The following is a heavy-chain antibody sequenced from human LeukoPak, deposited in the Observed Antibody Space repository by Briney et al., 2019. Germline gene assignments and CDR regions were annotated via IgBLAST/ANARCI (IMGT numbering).Heavy chain of an antibody. V-gene: IGHV3-7*01. CDR3: ARLEVPPDNRGWYYES. Sequence: SGGSLRLSCAASGFTFSNYWMAWVRQTPGEGLGWVANINQDGSEKYYVDSVRGRFTISRDNAEKSLYLQMNSLRGEDTALYYCARLEVPPDNRGWYYESWGQGTLATVSS. CDR1: GFTFSNYW. D-gene: IGHD1-14*01. J-gene: IGHJ5*02. CDR2: INQDGSEK.